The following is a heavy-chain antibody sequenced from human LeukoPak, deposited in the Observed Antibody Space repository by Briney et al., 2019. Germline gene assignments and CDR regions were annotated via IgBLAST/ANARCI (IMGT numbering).Heavy chain of an antibody. CDR1: GGSISSGDYY. CDR2: IYYSGST. CDR3: ARHDGYDPFDY. V-gene: IGHV4-30-4*01. Sequence: SQTLSLTCAVSGGSISSGDYYWSWIRQPPGKGLEWIGYIYYSGSTYYNPSLKSRVTISVDTSKNQFSLKLSSVTAADTAVYYCARHDGYDPFDYWGQGTLVTVSS. J-gene: IGHJ4*02. D-gene: IGHD5-12*01.